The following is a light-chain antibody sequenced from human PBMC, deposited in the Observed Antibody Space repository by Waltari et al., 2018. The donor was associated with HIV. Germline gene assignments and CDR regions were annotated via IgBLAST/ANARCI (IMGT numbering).Light chain of an antibody. V-gene: IGKV3-11*01. CDR3: HQRSNWPLT. Sequence: EIVLTQSPATLSLSPGKRAPLSCTASQSIGSYLAWYQQKPGQAPRLLIYDSSNRASGIPARFSGSGSGTDFTLTISSLEPEDFAVYYCHQRSNWPLTFGGGTKVEI. CDR2: DSS. CDR1: QSIGSY. J-gene: IGKJ4*01.